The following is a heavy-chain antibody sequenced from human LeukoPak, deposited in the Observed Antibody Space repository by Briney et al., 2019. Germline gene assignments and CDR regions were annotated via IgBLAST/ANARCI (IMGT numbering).Heavy chain of an antibody. J-gene: IGHJ4*02. D-gene: IGHD3-16*01. Sequence: PGGTLRLSCAASGFTFSGFAMSWVRQAPGKGLEWVSSISRSGESTFYADSVRGRFTISRDNAKNTLYLQMNSLRVEDAAVYYCVCLGLGGLSLDWGQGTLVTVSS. CDR3: VCLGLGGLSLD. V-gene: IGHV3-23*01. CDR2: ISRSGEST. CDR1: GFTFSGFA.